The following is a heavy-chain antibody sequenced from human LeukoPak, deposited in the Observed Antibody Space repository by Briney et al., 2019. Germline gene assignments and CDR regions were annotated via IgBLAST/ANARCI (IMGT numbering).Heavy chain of an antibody. V-gene: IGHV3-48*01. J-gene: IGHJ4*02. CDR2: ISSFSGTI. CDR1: GITFSSYS. D-gene: IGHD3-16*01. Sequence: GGSLRPSCVASGITFSSYSMNWVRQAPGKGLEWVSYISSFSGTINYADSVKGRFTISRDNAKNSLYLQMNSLRAEDTAVYYCARDQGGVGYWGQGTLVTVSS. CDR3: ARDQGGVGY.